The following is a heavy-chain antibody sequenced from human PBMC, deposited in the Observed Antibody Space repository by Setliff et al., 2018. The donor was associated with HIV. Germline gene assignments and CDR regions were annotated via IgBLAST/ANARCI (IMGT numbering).Heavy chain of an antibody. J-gene: IGHJ4*02. CDR2: IDPNGGTR. V-gene: IGHV1-46*01. D-gene: IGHD3-10*01. CDR1: GYIFTNYY. CDR3: ARALLDYFLDN. Sequence: ASVKVSCKASGYIFTNYYIHWVRQAPGQGLEWMGIIDPNGGTRSYALKFQGRVTMTRDTSTSTVYMELSSLRSEDTAVYYCARALLDYFLDNWGQGTLVTVSS.